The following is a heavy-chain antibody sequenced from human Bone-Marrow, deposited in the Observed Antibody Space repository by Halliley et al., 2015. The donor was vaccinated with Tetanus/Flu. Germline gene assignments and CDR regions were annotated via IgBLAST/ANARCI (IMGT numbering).Heavy chain of an antibody. CDR3: AKMEGASGHSYNGRRGILDV. Sequence: TLSLTCTVSGGSINTNSYYWVWLRQSPGNRLEWIGTVFYSGTTSYNPSLAGRVSLSVGPSRNQFSLELRSVTAADSSVYFCAKMEGASGHSYNGRRGILDVWGQGTTVPVSS. V-gene: IGHV4-39*01. J-gene: IGHJ6*02. CDR1: GGSINTNSYY. D-gene: IGHD2-8*01. CDR2: VFYSGTT.